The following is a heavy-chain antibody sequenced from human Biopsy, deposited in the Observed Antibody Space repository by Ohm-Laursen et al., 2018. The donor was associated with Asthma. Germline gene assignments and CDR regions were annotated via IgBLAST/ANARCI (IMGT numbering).Heavy chain of an antibody. CDR1: GFTLTTYA. V-gene: IGHV3-30*04. Sequence: SLRLSCAAPGFTLTTYAIHWVRQAPGKGLAWVAAVSHDDEYKYYADSVKGRFTISRDYSKSTVYLQMNSLRLEDTAVYYCARDVGINAGPGHWSFNLWGRGTLVTVSS. CDR2: VSHDDEYK. J-gene: IGHJ2*01. CDR3: ARDVGINAGPGHWSFNL. D-gene: IGHD3-10*01.